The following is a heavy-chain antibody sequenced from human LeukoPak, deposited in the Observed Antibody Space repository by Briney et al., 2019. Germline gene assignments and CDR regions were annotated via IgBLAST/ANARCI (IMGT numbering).Heavy chain of an antibody. Sequence: ASVKVSCKASGYTFTSYGISWVRQAPGQGLEWMGIINPSGGSTSYAQKFQGRVTMTRDTSTGTVYMELSSLRSEDTAVYYCARGCSGGSCYSGTVDYWGQGTLVTVSS. CDR1: GYTFTSYG. V-gene: IGHV1-46*01. D-gene: IGHD2-15*01. CDR2: INPSGGST. CDR3: ARGCSGGSCYSGTVDY. J-gene: IGHJ4*02.